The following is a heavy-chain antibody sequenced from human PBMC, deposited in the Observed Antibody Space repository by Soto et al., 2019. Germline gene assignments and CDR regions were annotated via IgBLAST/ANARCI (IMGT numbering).Heavy chain of an antibody. Sequence: EVQLVESGGGLVQPGRYLRLSCAASGFTFDDYAMHWVRQAPGKGLEWVSGISWNSGSLGYADYVKGRFTISRDNAKNSLYLQMNSLRAEDTALYYCAKVTGPIVATTIFDYWGQGTLVTVSS. CDR3: AKVTGPIVATTIFDY. J-gene: IGHJ4*02. CDR2: ISWNSGSL. CDR1: GFTFDDYA. D-gene: IGHD5-12*01. V-gene: IGHV3-9*01.